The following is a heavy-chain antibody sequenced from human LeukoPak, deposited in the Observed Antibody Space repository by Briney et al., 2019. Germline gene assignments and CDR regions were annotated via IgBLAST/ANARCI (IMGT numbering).Heavy chain of an antibody. CDR3: ANRYYDFWSGVFQH. V-gene: IGHV3-23*01. D-gene: IGHD3-3*01. Sequence: LSLTCAVSGGSISSGGYSWSWVRQAPGKGLEWVSAISGSGGSTYYADSVKGRFTISRDNSKNTLYLQMNSLRAEDTAVYYCANRYYDFWSGVFQHWGQGTLVTVSS. J-gene: IGHJ1*01. CDR1: GGSISSGGYS. CDR2: ISGSGGST.